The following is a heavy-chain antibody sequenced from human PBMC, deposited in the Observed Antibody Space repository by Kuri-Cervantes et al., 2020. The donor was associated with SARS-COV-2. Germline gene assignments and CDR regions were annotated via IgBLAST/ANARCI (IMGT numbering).Heavy chain of an antibody. CDR3: ARHGGGSGYDHYYGMDV. D-gene: IGHD2-15*01. CDR2: TYYSGST. V-gene: IGHV4-39*07. Sequence: SETLSLTCTVSGGSISSSSYYWGWIRQPPGKGLEWIGSTYYSGSTYYNPSLKSRVPISVDTSKTQFSLKLSSVTAADTAVYYCARHGGGSGYDHYYGMDVWGQGTTVTVSS. J-gene: IGHJ6*02. CDR1: GGSISSSSYY.